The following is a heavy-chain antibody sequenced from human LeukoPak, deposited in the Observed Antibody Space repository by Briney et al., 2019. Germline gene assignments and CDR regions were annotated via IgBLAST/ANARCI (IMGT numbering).Heavy chain of an antibody. CDR1: GFTFSSYD. CDR3: ARDRFQSAFDI. V-gene: IGHV3-21*01. J-gene: IGHJ3*02. D-gene: IGHD3-16*01. Sequence: GGSLRLSCAASGFTFSSYDMHWVRQATGKGLEWVSSISSISNHIYYADSLKGRFTISRDNAKNSVYLQMSSLRAEDTAVYYCARDRFQSAFDIWGQGTMVTVSS. CDR2: ISSISNHI.